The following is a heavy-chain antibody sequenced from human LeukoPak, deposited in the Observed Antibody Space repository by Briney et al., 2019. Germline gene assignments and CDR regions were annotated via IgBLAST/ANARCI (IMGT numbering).Heavy chain of an antibody. J-gene: IGHJ4*02. V-gene: IGHV4-34*01. CDR2: ITHSGST. CDR3: ACLKTRYYYDSSGYPRWYFDY. Sequence: SETLSLTCAVYGGSFSNYYWSWIRQSPGKGLEWIGEITHSGSTNYNPSLKSRVTISVDTSKNQFSLKLSSVTAADTAVYYCACLKTRYYYDSSGYPRWYFDYWGQGTLVTVSS. CDR1: GGSFSNYY. D-gene: IGHD3-22*01.